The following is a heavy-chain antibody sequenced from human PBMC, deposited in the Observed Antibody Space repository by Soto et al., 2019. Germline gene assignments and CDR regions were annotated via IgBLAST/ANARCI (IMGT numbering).Heavy chain of an antibody. V-gene: IGHV1-8*01. CDR3: ARVRTVTEDLDY. CDR2: MNPNSGNK. Sequence: SVQAPCKASGYTFTRYYINWVPHATGQGLEWMGWMNPNSGNKGYARKFQCRVTRTRNTSISKAYMELSSLRSEDSAVYYCARVRTVTEDLDYWGQGTLVIVCS. J-gene: IGHJ4*02. CDR1: GYTFTRYY. D-gene: IGHD4-17*01.